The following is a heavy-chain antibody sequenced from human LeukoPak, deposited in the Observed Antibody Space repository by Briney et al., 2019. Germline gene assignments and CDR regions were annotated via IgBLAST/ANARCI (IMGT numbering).Heavy chain of an antibody. J-gene: IGHJ4*02. CDR1: SFSGYY. D-gene: IGHD3-10*01. V-gene: IGHV4-34*01. CDR3: ARRALWFGELSY. Sequence: SFSGYYWSWIXQPPGKGLEWIGEINHSGSTNYNPSLKSRVTISVDTSKNQFSLKLSSVTAADTAVYYCARRALWFGELSYWGQGTLVTVSS. CDR2: INHSGST.